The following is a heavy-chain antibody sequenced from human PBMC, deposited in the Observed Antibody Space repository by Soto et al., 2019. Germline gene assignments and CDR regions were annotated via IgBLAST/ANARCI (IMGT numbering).Heavy chain of an antibody. J-gene: IGHJ1*01. V-gene: IGHV3-23*01. CDR1: GFTFSNYA. CDR3: AKAPVPDYTAYGSCVFQL. Sequence: EVHLLESGGGLVQPGGSLRLSCAASGFTFSNYAMSWVRQAPGKGLEWVSSIVGSGSSTYYADSVKGRFTISRDNSKNTLYLQMHSLRAEDTAVFYCAKAPVPDYTAYGSCVFQLWGRGTLVTVSS. D-gene: IGHD4-4*01. CDR2: IVGSGSST.